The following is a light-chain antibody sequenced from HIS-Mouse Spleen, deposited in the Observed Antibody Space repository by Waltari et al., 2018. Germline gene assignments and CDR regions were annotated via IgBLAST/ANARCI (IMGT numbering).Light chain of an antibody. CDR1: SSNIGSNT. V-gene: IGLV1-44*01. J-gene: IGLJ2*01. Sequence: QSVLTQPPSASGTPGQRVTISCSGSSSNIGSNTVNWYQQLPGTAPKLLIYSNTQRPSGVPYRFSGSKSGTSASLAISGLQSEDEADYYWAAWDDSLNGVVFGGGTKLTVL. CDR2: SNT. CDR3: AAWDDSLNGVV.